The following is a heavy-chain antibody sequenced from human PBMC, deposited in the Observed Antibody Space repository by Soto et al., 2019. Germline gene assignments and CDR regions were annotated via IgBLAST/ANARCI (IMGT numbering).Heavy chain of an antibody. D-gene: IGHD1-26*01. Sequence: SQTLSLTCAISGDSVSSKSAAWNWIRQSPSRGLEWLGRTYYRSKWSTDYAISVKSRITINPDTSNNHFSLQLKSVTPEDTAVYYCTRALSGSYDHWGHGTLVTVYS. J-gene: IGHJ5*02. CDR3: TRALSGSYDH. CDR1: GDSVSSKSAA. CDR2: TYYRSKWST. V-gene: IGHV6-1*01.